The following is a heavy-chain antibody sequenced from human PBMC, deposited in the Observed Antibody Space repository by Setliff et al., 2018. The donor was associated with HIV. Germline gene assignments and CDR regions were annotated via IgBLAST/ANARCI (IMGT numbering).Heavy chain of an antibody. V-gene: IGHV3-30-3*01. CDR3: ARDLGLRVGFDY. CDR1: GFIFSGYD. J-gene: IGHJ4*02. CDR2: ISNDGTI. D-gene: IGHD4-17*01. Sequence: LSLSCAASGFIFSGYDMHWVRQAPGKGLEWVALISNDGTIYYADSVRGRFTLSRDTSKNTLYLQMNSLRAEDTAVYYCARDLGLRVGFDYWGQGTLVTVSS.